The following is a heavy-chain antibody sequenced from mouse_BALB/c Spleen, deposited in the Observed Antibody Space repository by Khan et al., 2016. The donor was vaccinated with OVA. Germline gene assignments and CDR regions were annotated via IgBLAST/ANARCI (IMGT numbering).Heavy chain of an antibody. V-gene: IGHV1S132*01. Sequence: QVQLKQSGAELVKPGASVKLSCKTSGYIFTSYWIQWVKQRPGQGLGWIGQIFPGTGTTYYNENFKGKATLTVDTSSSTAYMHLSSLTSEDSAVYFCARGYLGNYEFVFWGQGTLVTVSP. CDR1: GYIFTSYW. CDR2: IFPGTGTT. CDR3: ARGYLGNYEFVF. J-gene: IGHJ3*01. D-gene: IGHD2-1*01.